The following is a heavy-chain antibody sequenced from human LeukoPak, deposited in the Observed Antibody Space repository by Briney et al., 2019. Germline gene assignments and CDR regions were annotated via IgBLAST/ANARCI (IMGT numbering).Heavy chain of an antibody. CDR3: ARDFVYYDSSGYYSVY. V-gene: IGHV1-18*01. Sequence: ASVKVSCKASGYTLTSYGISWVRQAPGQGLEWMGWISAYNGNTNYAQKLQGRVTMTTDTSTSTAYMELRSLRSDDTAVYYCARDFVYYDSSGYYSVYWGQGTLVTVSS. CDR1: GYTLTSYG. D-gene: IGHD3-22*01. CDR2: ISAYNGNT. J-gene: IGHJ4*02.